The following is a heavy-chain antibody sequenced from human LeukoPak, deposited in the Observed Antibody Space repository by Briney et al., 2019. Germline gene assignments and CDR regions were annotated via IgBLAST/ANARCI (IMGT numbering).Heavy chain of an antibody. CDR3: ARDSGSGYGMDV. CDR2: INHSGST. Sequence: SETLSLTCAVYGGSFSGYYWSWIRQPPGKGLEWIGEINHSGSTNYNPSLKSRVTISVDTSKNQFSLKLSSVTAADTAVYYCARDSGSGYGMDVWGQGTTVTVSS. D-gene: IGHD1-26*01. V-gene: IGHV4-34*01. J-gene: IGHJ6*02. CDR1: GGSFSGYY.